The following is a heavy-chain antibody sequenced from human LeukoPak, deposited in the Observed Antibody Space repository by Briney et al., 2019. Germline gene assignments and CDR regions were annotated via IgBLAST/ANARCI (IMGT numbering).Heavy chain of an antibody. CDR2: ISSSSSYI. V-gene: IGHV3-21*01. CDR3: ARDQCTSTSCYGYNWFDP. J-gene: IGHJ5*02. D-gene: IGHD2-2*01. Sequence: GGSLRLSCAASGFTFSSYSMNWVRQAPGKGLEWVSSISSSSSYIYYADSVKGRFTISRDNAKNSLYLQMNSLRAEDTAVYYCARDQCTSTSCYGYNWFDPWGQGTLVTVSS. CDR1: GFTFSSYS.